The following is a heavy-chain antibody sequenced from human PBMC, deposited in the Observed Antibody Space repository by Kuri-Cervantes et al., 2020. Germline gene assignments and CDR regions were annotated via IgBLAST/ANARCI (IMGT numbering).Heavy chain of an antibody. V-gene: IGHV4-34*01. Sequence: GSLRLSCVVYGGSFSGYYWSWIRQPPGKGLEWIGDIHQSGSTTYNPSLKSRVTISVDTSKNQFSLKLSSVTAADTAVYYCARASVDDYGDHQPPYNWFDPWGQGTLVTVSS. D-gene: IGHD4-17*01. CDR2: IHQSGST. CDR1: GGSFSGYY. CDR3: ARASVDDYGDHQPPYNWFDP. J-gene: IGHJ5*02.